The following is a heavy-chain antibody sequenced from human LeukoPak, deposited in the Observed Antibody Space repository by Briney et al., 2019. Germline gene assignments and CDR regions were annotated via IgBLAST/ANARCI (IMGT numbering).Heavy chain of an antibody. Sequence: PGGSLRLSCAASGFTFSSYEMNWIRQPPGKGLEWIGEINHSGSTNYNPSLKSRVTISADTSKNQFSLKLSSVTAADTAVYYCARDSPAYSSGWYSIDYWGQGTLVTVSS. CDR3: ARDSPAYSSGWYSIDY. D-gene: IGHD6-19*01. CDR2: INHSGST. V-gene: IGHV4-34*01. J-gene: IGHJ4*02. CDR1: GFTFSSYE.